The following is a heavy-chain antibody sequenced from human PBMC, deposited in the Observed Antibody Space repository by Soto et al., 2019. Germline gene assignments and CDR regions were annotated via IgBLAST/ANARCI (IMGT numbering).Heavy chain of an antibody. J-gene: IGHJ4*02. V-gene: IGHV3-48*01. Sequence: EVQLVESGGGLVQPGESLRLSCAASGFTFSSYSMNWVRQAPGKGLEWVSYISSASSTIYYADSVKGRFTISRDNAKNSLYLQMNSPRAEDTAVYYCIYGYSFDYWGQGTLVTVSS. D-gene: IGHD3-10*01. CDR1: GFTFSSYS. CDR3: IYGYSFDY. CDR2: ISSASSTI.